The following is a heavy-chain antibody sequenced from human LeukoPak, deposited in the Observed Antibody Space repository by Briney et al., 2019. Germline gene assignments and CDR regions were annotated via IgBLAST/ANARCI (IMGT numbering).Heavy chain of an antibody. Sequence: GGSLRLSCAASGFTVSRNYMNWVRQAPGKGLEWVSVVYSDGSTYYVDSVKGRFTISRDNSKNTLYLQMNSLRAEDTAVYYCARAQIYDYVWGSYRFDYWGQGTLVAVSS. J-gene: IGHJ4*02. CDR3: ARAQIYDYVWGSYRFDY. CDR1: GFTVSRNY. CDR2: VYSDGST. V-gene: IGHV3-53*01. D-gene: IGHD3-16*02.